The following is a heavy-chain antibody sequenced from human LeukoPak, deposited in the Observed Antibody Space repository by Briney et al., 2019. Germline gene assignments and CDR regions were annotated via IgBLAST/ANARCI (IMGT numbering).Heavy chain of an antibody. V-gene: IGHV1-69*05. CDR3: ARDRDGAESWFDP. Sequence: SVKVSCKASGGTFSSYAISWVRQAPGQGLEWMGGIIPIFGTANYAQKFQGRVTITTDESTSTAYMELSSLRSEDTAVYYCARDRDGAESWFDPWGQGTLDTVSS. D-gene: IGHD3-10*01. CDR1: GGTFSSYA. J-gene: IGHJ5*02. CDR2: IIPIFGTA.